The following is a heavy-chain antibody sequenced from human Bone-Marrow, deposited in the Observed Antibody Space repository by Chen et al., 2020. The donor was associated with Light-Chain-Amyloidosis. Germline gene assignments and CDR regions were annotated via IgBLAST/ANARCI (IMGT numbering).Heavy chain of an antibody. V-gene: IGHV5-51*01. CDR2: IDPDDSDA. Sequence: EVQLELSGPEVKKPGESLKISCKGSGYTFPNYWIGWVRQMPGKGLEWMGVIDPDDSDARYSPSFEGQVTISADKSITTAYLQWRSLKASDTAMYYCARRRYGYNFDYWGQGTLVTVSS. CDR3: ARRRYGYNFDY. CDR1: GYTFPNYW. J-gene: IGHJ4*02. D-gene: IGHD5-12*01.